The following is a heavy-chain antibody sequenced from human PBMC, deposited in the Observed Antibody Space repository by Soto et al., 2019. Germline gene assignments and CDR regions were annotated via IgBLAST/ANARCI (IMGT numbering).Heavy chain of an antibody. D-gene: IGHD3-10*01. V-gene: IGHV3-30*18. Sequence: QVQLVESGGGVVQPGRSLRLSCAGSGFSFSSYAVHWVRQAPGKGPEWVAVMSYDESKINYADSVKGRFTISRDNSKNTFFLQLNGLRPEDTAVYFCAKDRGSGTLRYYGMDVWGQGTTVTVS. CDR1: GFSFSSYA. CDR2: MSYDESKI. CDR3: AKDRGSGTLRYYGMDV. J-gene: IGHJ6*02.